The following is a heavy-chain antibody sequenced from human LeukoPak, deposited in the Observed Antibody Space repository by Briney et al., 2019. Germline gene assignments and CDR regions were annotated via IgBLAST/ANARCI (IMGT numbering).Heavy chain of an antibody. CDR3: AKSLYGGCDY. D-gene: IGHD3-16*02. Sequence: PGGSLRLSCAASGFTFSSHTMNWVRQAPGKGLQWVSSIRGGGAPVYADSVKGRFTIFRDNSKNTVYLQMNSLRVEDTAVYYCAKSLYGGCDYWGQGTVVTVSS. V-gene: IGHV3-23*01. J-gene: IGHJ4*02. CDR2: IRGGGAP. CDR1: GFTFSSHT.